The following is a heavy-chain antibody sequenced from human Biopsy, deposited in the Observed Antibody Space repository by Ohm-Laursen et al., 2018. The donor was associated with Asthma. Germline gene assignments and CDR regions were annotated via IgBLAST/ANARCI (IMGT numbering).Heavy chain of an antibody. CDR2: IYSGGGK. Sequence: SLRLSCAASGFTVSTNGMSWVRQPPGKGLEWVSVIYSGGGKYYADSVQGRVTISIDNSKNTLSLQMNSLIAEDTAVYYCARAYGGSFFSGSFDIWGQGTMVTVSS. J-gene: IGHJ3*02. CDR3: ARAYGGSFFSGSFDI. D-gene: IGHD4-23*01. V-gene: IGHV3-53*01. CDR1: GFTVSTNG.